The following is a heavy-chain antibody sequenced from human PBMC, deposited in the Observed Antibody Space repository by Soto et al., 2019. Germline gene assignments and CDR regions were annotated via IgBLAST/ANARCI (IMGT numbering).Heavy chain of an antibody. CDR3: ARRLVTTTGRLFDY. CDR1: GGSISSSSYC. CDR2: ICYSGTT. V-gene: IGHV4-39*01. J-gene: IGHJ4*02. Sequence: PSETLSLTCTVSGGSISSSSYCWGWIRQPPGKGLEWIGSICYSGTTYYNPSLKSRVTISVDTSKNQFSLKLSSVTAADTAVYYCARRLVTTTGRLFDYWGQGILVTVSS. D-gene: IGHD6-13*01.